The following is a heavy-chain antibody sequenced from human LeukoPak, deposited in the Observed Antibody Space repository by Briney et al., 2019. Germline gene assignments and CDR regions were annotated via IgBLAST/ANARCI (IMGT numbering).Heavy chain of an antibody. CDR2: ISSDGDST. D-gene: IGHD2-2*01. Sequence: GGSLRLSCAASGFTFSSYTMYWVRQAPGKGLEYVSAISSDGDSTYYANSVKGRFTISRDNSKNMLYLQMGSLRAEDMAVYYCARDKLYCSSTSCYPTILDYWGQGTLVTVSS. J-gene: IGHJ4*02. CDR3: ARDKLYCSSTSCYPTILDY. V-gene: IGHV3-64*01. CDR1: GFTFSSYT.